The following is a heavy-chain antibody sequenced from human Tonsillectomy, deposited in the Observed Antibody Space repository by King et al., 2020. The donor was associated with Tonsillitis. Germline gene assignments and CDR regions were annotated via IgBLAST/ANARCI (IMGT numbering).Heavy chain of an antibody. CDR3: ASLIVPPANRGSY. V-gene: IGHV3-72*01. J-gene: IGHJ4*02. CDR1: GFTFSDHY. CDR2: TRNKANSYTT. D-gene: IGHD2-2*01. Sequence: VQLVESGGGLVQPGGSLRLSCAASGFTFSDHYMDWVRQAPGKGLEWVGRTRNKANSYTTEYAASVKGRFTISRDDSKNSLYLQRNSLKTEDTAVYYCASLIVPPANRGSYWGQGTLVTVSS.